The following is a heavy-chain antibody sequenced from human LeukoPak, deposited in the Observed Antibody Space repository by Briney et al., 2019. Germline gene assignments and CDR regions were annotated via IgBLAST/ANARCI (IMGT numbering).Heavy chain of an antibody. V-gene: IGHV3-23*01. D-gene: IGHD6-19*01. J-gene: IGHJ4*02. Sequence: PGGSLRLSCAASGFTLRNYAMSWVRLAPGKGLEWVSAISGSAVITYYADSVKGRFTISRDNSKNTLYLQMNSLRAEDTAVYYCARSRSGWYNFDYWGQGTLVTVSS. CDR1: GFTLRNYA. CDR3: ARSRSGWYNFDY. CDR2: ISGSAVIT.